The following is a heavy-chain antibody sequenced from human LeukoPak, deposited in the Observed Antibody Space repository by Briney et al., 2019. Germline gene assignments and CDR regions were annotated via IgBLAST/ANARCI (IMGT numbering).Heavy chain of an antibody. Sequence: SGGSLRLSCAASGFTFSNAWMSWVRQAPGKGLEWVGRIKSKTDGGTTDYAAPVKGRFTISRDDSKNTLYLQMNSLRAEDTAVYYCAKGDTTWELPHGYWGQGTLVTVSS. V-gene: IGHV3-15*01. CDR2: IKSKTDGGTT. D-gene: IGHD1-26*01. J-gene: IGHJ4*02. CDR1: GFTFSNAW. CDR3: AKGDTTWELPHGY.